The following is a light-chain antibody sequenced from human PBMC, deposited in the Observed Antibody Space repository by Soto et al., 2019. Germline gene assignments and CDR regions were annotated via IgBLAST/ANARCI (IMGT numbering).Light chain of an antibody. CDR3: VQRTTWPWT. V-gene: IGKV3-11*01. Sequence: EIVLTQSPGTLSLSPGERATLSCRASQSVSSHLAWYQQKPGQAPRLLIYDASNRATGIPARFSGSGSGTDFTLTISSLEPEDFAVYHCVQRTTWPWTCGQGSNVEIK. CDR1: QSVSSH. J-gene: IGKJ1*01. CDR2: DAS.